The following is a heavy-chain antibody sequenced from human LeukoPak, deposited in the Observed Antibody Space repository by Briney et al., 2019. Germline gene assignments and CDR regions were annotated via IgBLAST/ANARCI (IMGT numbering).Heavy chain of an antibody. J-gene: IGHJ6*02. CDR1: GFTFGDYA. V-gene: IGHV3-49*04. D-gene: IGHD6-19*01. CDR2: IRSKAYGGTT. Sequence: HSGGSLRLSCTASGFTFGDYAMSWVRQAPGKGLEWVGFIRSKAYGGTTEYAASVKGRFTISRDDSKSIAYLQMNSLKTEDTAVYYCTSPGLGYYYGMDAWGQGTTVTVSS. CDR3: TSPGLGYYYGMDA.